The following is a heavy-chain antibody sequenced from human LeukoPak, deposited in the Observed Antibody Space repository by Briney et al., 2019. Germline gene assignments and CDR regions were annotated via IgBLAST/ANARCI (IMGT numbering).Heavy chain of an antibody. CDR3: ARWATYSGYDFPAVDTAMRY. Sequence: ASVKVSCKASGYTFTSYGISWVRQAPGQGLEWMGWISAYNGNTNYAQKLQGRVTMTTDTSTSTAYMELRSLRSDDTAVYYCARWATYSGYDFPAVDTAMRYWGQGTLVTVSS. D-gene: IGHD5-12*01. CDR2: ISAYNGNT. V-gene: IGHV1-18*01. CDR1: GYTFTSYG. J-gene: IGHJ4*02.